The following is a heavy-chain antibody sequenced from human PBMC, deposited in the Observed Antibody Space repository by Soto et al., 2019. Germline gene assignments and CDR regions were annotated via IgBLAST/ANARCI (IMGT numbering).Heavy chain of an antibody. Sequence: SETLSLTCSVSGDSMNNGDYFWTWIRQTPGKGLQWIGYISYSGSTFYNPSLKTRLAMSVDTSKNQFSVRLRSVTAADTAVYYCARDRAHFYESSGRLDLWGQGMLVTSPQ. CDR2: ISYSGST. V-gene: IGHV4-30-4*01. J-gene: IGHJ4*02. CDR3: ARDRAHFYESSGRLDL. CDR1: GDSMNNGDYF. D-gene: IGHD3-22*01.